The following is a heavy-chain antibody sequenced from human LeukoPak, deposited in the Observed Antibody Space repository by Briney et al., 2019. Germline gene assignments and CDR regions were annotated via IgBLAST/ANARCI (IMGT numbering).Heavy chain of an antibody. CDR2: INPKSGAT. Sequence: ASVKVSCKTSGYTFTGYYMHWVRQAPGQGFELMGWINPKSGATSYAQKFQGRVTMTRDTSINTAYIDLRSLNSDDTAVYYCVPSSTSPYFDYWGQGTLVTVSS. CDR1: GYTFTGYY. J-gene: IGHJ4*02. D-gene: IGHD6-13*01. CDR3: VPSSTSPYFDY. V-gene: IGHV1-2*02.